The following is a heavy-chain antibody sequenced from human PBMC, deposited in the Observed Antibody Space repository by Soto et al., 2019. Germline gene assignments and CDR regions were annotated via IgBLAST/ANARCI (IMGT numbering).Heavy chain of an antibody. D-gene: IGHD2-15*01. CDR1: GLTFSDCY. J-gene: IGHJ4*02. V-gene: IGHV3-11*01. CDR3: ASGSRAGWDY. Sequence: QVQLVESGGGLVKPGGSLRLSCAASGLTFSDCYMSWIRQAPGKGLEWVSYISSSSSRIYYADSVKGRFTISRENAKNSLYLQMNSLRDEDTAVYYCASGSRAGWDYWGQGTLVTVSS. CDR2: ISSSSSRI.